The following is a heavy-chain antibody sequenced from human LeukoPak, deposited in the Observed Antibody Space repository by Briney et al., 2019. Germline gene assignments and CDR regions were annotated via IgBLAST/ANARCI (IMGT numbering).Heavy chain of an antibody. CDR2: IYYSGST. V-gene: IGHV4-39*01. CDR1: GASISGSGYY. CDR3: AKSGGYGLIDY. J-gene: IGHJ4*02. D-gene: IGHD1-26*01. Sequence: SETLSLTCAVSGASISGSGYYWGWIRQPPGKGLEWIGNIYYSGSTYYNASLQSRVTISIDSSKNQFSLRLNSVTAADTAMYYCAKSGGYGLIDYWGQGTLVTVSS.